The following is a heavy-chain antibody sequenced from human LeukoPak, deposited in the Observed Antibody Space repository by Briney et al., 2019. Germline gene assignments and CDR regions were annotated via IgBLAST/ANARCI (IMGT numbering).Heavy chain of an antibody. CDR2: IYYSGST. CDR1: GGSISSSSYY. CDR3: VRDQYGYSFAY. D-gene: IGHD2-21*01. V-gene: IGHV4-39*07. Sequence: SETLSLTCTVSGGSISSSSYYWGWIRQPPGKGLEWIGSIYYSGSTYYNPSLKNRVTISVNTSKKQFSLKLTSVTVADTAIYYCVRDQYGYSFAYWGQGILATVSS. J-gene: IGHJ4*02.